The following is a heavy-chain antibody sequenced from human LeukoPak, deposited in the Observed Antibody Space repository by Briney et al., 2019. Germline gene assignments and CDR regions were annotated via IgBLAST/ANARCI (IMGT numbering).Heavy chain of an antibody. D-gene: IGHD2-15*01. CDR3: ARQSGGVVVVAATSYYFDY. Sequence: GGSLRLSCAASGFTFSSYSMNWVRQAPGKGLEWVSSISSSSSYIYYADSVKGRFTISRDNAKNSLYLQMNGLRAEDTAVYYCARQSGGVVVVAATSYYFDYWGQGTLVTVSS. CDR2: ISSSSSYI. V-gene: IGHV3-21*01. J-gene: IGHJ4*02. CDR1: GFTFSSYS.